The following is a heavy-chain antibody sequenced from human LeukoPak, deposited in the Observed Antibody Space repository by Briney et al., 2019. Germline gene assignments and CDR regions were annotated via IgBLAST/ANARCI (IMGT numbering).Heavy chain of an antibody. D-gene: IGHD1-14*01. CDR3: ARGVEPLAANTLAY. J-gene: IGHJ4*02. V-gene: IGHV3-53*01. CDR2: LYSDGNT. Sequence: GGSLRLSCAASGFTVITNDMTWVRQAPGKGLEWVSVLYSDGNTKYADSVQGRFTISRDNSKNTLYLEMNSLSPDDTAVYYCARGVEPLAANTLAYWGQGTLVRVSS. CDR1: GFTVITND.